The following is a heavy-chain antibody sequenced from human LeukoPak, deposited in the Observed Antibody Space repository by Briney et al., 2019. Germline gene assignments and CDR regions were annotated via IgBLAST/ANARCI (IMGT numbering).Heavy chain of an antibody. Sequence: GTSLRLSCAASGFPFSSYGMHWVRQAPGRGLEWVATIAANGNDKDYEDALQGRFTISRDNARNSLSLRIDSLRAEDTAQYYCAREVFFQFDNWGQGALVTVSS. CDR1: GFPFSSYG. CDR3: AREVFFQFDN. V-gene: IGHV3-7*03. CDR2: IAANGNDK. J-gene: IGHJ4*02.